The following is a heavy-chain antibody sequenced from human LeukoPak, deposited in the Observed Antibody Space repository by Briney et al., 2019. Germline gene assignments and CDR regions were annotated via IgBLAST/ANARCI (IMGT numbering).Heavy chain of an antibody. V-gene: IGHV4-59*01. D-gene: IGHD3-3*01. J-gene: IGHJ3*02. CDR3: ARALQWVGAFDI. CDR2: ICYSGST. Sequence: PSETLSLTCTVSGGSISSYYWSWIRQPPGKGLEWIGYICYSGSTNYNPSLKSRVTISVDTSKNQFSLKLSSVTAADTAVYYCARALQWVGAFDIWGQGTMVTVSS. CDR1: GGSISSYY.